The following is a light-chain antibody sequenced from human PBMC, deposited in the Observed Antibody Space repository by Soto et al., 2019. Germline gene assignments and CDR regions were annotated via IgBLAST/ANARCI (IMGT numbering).Light chain of an antibody. CDR1: DGYVGSYTL. CDR2: EAT. J-gene: IGLJ1*01. CDR3: CSYAGDSTFV. V-gene: IGLV2-23*02. Sequence: QSVLTQPASVSGSPGQSITISYTDTDGYVGSYTLVSWYQQHPGEAPKLLIYEATKRPSGVSYRFSGSKSGNTASLTISGLQAEDEADYYCCSYAGDSTFVFGSGTKVTVL.